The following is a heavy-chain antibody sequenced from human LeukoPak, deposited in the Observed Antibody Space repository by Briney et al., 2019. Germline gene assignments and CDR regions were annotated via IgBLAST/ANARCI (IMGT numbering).Heavy chain of an antibody. CDR1: GDSISSGAYS. Sequence: PSETLSLTCVVSGDSISSGAYSWSWIRQPPGKGLEWIGYIFHTGSTFYNPSLKSRVTISVDTSKNQFSLKLSSVTAADTAVYYCARGRYLGSGWYGGGTNWFDPWGQGTLVTVSS. V-gene: IGHV4-30-2*01. CDR2: IFHTGST. CDR3: ARGRYLGSGWYGGGTNWFDP. J-gene: IGHJ5*02. D-gene: IGHD6-19*01.